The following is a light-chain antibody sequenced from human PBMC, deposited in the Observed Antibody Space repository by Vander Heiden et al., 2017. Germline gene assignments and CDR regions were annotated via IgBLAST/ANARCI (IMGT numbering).Light chain of an antibody. V-gene: IGKV1-39*01. J-gene: IGKJ1*01. CDR1: QRISYY. Sequence: DIKMTQSPSSLSASVGDSVTITRGASQRISYYLCWYQQKTGKAPNVLIYAASTIQSGVPSRFCSSRSCTDFTPITSSLQPEDFSTSYCQHRYSSPPPDTFGQGTKLEIK. CDR2: AAS. CDR3: QHRYSSPPPDT.